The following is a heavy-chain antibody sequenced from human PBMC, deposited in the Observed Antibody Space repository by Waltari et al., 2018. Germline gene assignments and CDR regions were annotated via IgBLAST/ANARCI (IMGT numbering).Heavy chain of an antibody. D-gene: IGHD3-10*01. CDR2: INAGNGNM. J-gene: IGHJ5*02. CDR3: ARGVKTAELTMVRGVMRMLNGFDP. Sequence: QVQLVQSGAEVKKPGASVKVSCKASGYTFTSYAMHWVRQAPGQRLEWMGWINAGNGNMKYSQKFQGRVTITRCTSASTAYMDVSSLRSEATAVYYCARGVKTAELTMVRGVMRMLNGFDPRGQGTLVTVSS. CDR1: GYTFTSYA. V-gene: IGHV1-3*01.